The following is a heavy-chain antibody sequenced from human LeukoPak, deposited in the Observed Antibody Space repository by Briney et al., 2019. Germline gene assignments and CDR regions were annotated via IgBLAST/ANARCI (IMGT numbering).Heavy chain of an antibody. D-gene: IGHD3-10*02. J-gene: IGHJ6*04. CDR3: AELGITMIGGV. CDR1: GFTFSSYA. CDR2: ISYDGSNK. V-gene: IGHV3-30*04. Sequence: GRSLRLSCAASGFTFSSYAMHWVRQAPGKGLEWLAVISYDGSNKYYVDSVKGRFTISRDNAKNSLYLQMNSLRAEDTAVYYCAELGITMIGGVWGKGTTVTISS.